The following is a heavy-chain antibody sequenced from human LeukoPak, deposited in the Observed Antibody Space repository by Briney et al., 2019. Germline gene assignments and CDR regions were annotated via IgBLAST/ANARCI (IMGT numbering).Heavy chain of an antibody. CDR2: IYYSGST. CDR1: GGSISSYY. V-gene: IGHV4-59*01. J-gene: IGHJ2*01. CDR3: ARTVVGAQDWYFDL. D-gene: IGHD1-26*01. Sequence: SETLSPTCTVSGGSISSYYWSWIRQPPGKGLEWIGYIYYSGSTNYNPSLKSRVTISVDTSKNQFSLKLSSVTAADTAVYYCARTVVGAQDWYFDLWGRGTLVTVSS.